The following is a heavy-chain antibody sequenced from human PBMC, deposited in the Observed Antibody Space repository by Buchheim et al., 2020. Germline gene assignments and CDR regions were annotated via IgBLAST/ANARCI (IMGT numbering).Heavy chain of an antibody. V-gene: IGHV4-31*03. CDR3: AREQLRGITMVRGTHNWFDP. J-gene: IGHJ5*02. CDR2: IYYSGST. D-gene: IGHD3-10*01. CDR1: GGSISSGGYY. Sequence: QVQLQESGPGLVKPSQTLSLTCTVSGGSISSGGYYWSWIRQHPGKGLEWIGYIYYSGSTYYNPSLKSRVTISVDSSQNQFSLKLSSVTAADTAVYYCAREQLRGITMVRGTHNWFDPWGQET.